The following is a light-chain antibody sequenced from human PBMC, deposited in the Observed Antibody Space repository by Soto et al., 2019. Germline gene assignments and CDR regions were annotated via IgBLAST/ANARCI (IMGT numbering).Light chain of an antibody. Sequence: QSALTQPASVSGSPGQSITISCTGTSSDVGGYNYVSWYKQHPGKAPKLMIYDVSYRPSGVSNRFSGSKSGNTASLTISGLQADDEADYYCSSYTRSSTVVFGGGTKLTVL. V-gene: IGLV2-14*03. CDR2: DVS. CDR3: SSYTRSSTVV. CDR1: SSDVGGYNY. J-gene: IGLJ3*02.